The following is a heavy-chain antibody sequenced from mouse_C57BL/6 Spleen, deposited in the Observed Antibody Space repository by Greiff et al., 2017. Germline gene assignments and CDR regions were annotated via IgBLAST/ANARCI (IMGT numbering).Heavy chain of an antibody. Sequence: VQLQQSGAELVKPGASVKLSCTASGFNIKDYYMHWVKQRTEQGLEWIGRIDPEDGETKYAPKFQGKATITADTSSNPAYLQLSSLTSEDTAVDYCALDSSGYDLYFDYWGQGTTLTVSS. CDR2: IDPEDGET. CDR3: ALDSSGYDLYFDY. D-gene: IGHD3-2*02. V-gene: IGHV14-2*01. J-gene: IGHJ2*01. CDR1: GFNIKDYY.